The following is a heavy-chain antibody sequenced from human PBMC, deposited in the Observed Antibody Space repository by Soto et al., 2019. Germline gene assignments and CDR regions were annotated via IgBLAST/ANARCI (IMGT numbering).Heavy chain of an antibody. V-gene: IGHV4-30-2*01. CDR2: ISHSGST. CDR1: GGSISSGGYS. D-gene: IGHD2-15*01. J-gene: IGHJ4*02. CDR3: ARGEVVALGY. Sequence: QLQLQESGSGLVKPSQTLSLTCAVSGGSISSGGYSWIWIRQPPGKGLEWIGYISHSGSTYSNPSLKSRVTIVVDRSKNQFSLKLSSVTAADTAVYYCARGEVVALGYWGQGTLVTVSS.